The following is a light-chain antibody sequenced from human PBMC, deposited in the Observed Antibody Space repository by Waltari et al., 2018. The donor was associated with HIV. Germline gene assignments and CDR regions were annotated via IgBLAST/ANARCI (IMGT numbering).Light chain of an antibody. CDR1: QSVLYNSNNTNY. V-gene: IGKV4-1*01. J-gene: IGKJ2*02. CDR3: QQYFTTPWT. CDR2: WAS. Sequence: DIVMSQSPDSLAVSLGERATINSKSSQSVLYNSNNTNYLAWYQQKPGQPPHLLIYWASTRESGVPGRFSGSGSGTDFTLTISSLQAEDVAVYYCQQYFTTPWTFGQGTKLEIK.